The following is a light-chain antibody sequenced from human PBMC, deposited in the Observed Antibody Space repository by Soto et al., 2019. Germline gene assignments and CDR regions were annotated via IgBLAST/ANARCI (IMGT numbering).Light chain of an antibody. CDR2: DAF. Sequence: DIQMTQSPSSLSASVGDRVTITCQASQDISHHLAWYQQKPGKAPKLLIYDAFNLETGVPSRFSGRGSGTDFTFTISSMQPEDIATYYCQQYDSLPRTFGQGTKVEIK. CDR3: QQYDSLPRT. CDR1: QDISHH. V-gene: IGKV1-33*01. J-gene: IGKJ1*01.